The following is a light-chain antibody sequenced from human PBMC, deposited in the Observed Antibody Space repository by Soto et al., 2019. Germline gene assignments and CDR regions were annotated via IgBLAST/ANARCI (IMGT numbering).Light chain of an antibody. CDR2: AAS. J-gene: IGKJ3*01. Sequence: DVQLTQSPSFLSASVGDRVTITCRASQAISTYLAWYQQQPGKAPKLLIYAASVLQSGVPSRFSGSGSGTEFTLTISSLQPEDFETYYCQQLNSYPPLFGPGTKVDIK. V-gene: IGKV1-9*01. CDR3: QQLNSYPPL. CDR1: QAISTY.